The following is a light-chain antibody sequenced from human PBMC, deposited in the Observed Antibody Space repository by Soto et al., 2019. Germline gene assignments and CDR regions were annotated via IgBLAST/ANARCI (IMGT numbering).Light chain of an antibody. CDR1: QSVSSNY. J-gene: IGKJ1*01. V-gene: IGKV3-20*01. CDR2: GAS. Sequence: ESVLTQSPGTLSLYPGERATLSCRASQSVSSNYLAWYQQKPGQAPRLLIYGASTRATGIPDRFSGSVSGTDFTLTISRLEPEDAAVYYCQQYGISPTWTCGQGTKVEI. CDR3: QQYGISPTWT.